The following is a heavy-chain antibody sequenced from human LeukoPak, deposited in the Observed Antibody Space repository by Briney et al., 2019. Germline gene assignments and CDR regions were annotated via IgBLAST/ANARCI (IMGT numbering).Heavy chain of an antibody. CDR3: ARARGNGYFDY. Sequence: ASVKVSCKASGYTFTDYYMHWVRQAPGQGLEWMGRINPNSGGSNYAQEFQGRVTMTRDTSISTAYMELSSLRSEDSAVYYCARARGNGYFDYWGQGTLVAVSS. D-gene: IGHD4-23*01. V-gene: IGHV1-2*06. CDR1: GYTFTDYY. CDR2: INPNSGGS. J-gene: IGHJ4*02.